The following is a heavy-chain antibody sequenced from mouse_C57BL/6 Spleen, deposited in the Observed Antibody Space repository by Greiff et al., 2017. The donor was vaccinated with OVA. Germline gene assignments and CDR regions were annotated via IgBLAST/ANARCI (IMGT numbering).Heavy chain of an antibody. CDR2: INPSNGGT. V-gene: IGHV1-53*01. CDR3: ARPAQATRYYFDY. J-gene: IGHJ2*01. D-gene: IGHD3-2*02. CDR1: GYTFTSYW. Sequence: QVQLKQPGTELVKPGASVKLSCKASGYTFTSYWMHWVKQRPGQGLEWIGNINPSNGGTNYNEKFKSKATLTVDKSSSTAYMQLSSLTSEDSAVYYCARPAQATRYYFDYWGQGTTLTVSS.